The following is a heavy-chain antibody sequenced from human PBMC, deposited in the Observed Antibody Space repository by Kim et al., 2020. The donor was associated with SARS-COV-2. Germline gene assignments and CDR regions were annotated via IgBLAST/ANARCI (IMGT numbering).Heavy chain of an antibody. Sequence: SETLSLTCAVYGGSFSGYYWSWIRQPPGKGLEWIGEINHSGSTNYNPSLKSRVTISVDTSKNQFSLKLSSVTAADTAVYYCARRPKYCSGVSCYPHPKSARPTTHQTWFDPWGQGTLVTVSS. CDR3: ARRPKYCSGVSCYPHPKSARPTTHQTWFDP. CDR1: GGSFSGYY. D-gene: IGHD2-15*01. CDR2: INHSGST. J-gene: IGHJ5*02. V-gene: IGHV4-34*01.